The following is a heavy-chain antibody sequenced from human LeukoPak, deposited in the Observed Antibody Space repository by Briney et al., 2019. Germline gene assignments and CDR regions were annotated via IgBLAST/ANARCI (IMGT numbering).Heavy chain of an antibody. CDR1: GYTFTGYY. D-gene: IGHD1-26*01. V-gene: IGHV1-2*02. CDR2: INPNSGGT. CDR3: ARDLGGSGSYSDY. J-gene: IGHJ4*02. Sequence: GASVKVSCKASGYTFTGYYMHWVRQAPGQGLEWMGWINPNSGGTNYAQKFQGRVTMTRDTSISTAYMELSRLRSDDTAVYYCARDLGGSGSYSDYWGQGTLVTVS.